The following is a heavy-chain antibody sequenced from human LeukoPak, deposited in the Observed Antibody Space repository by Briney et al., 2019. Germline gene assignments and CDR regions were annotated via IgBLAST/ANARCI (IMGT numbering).Heavy chain of an antibody. CDR1: GFTVSSNY. Sequence: LPGGSLRLSCAASGFTVSSNYMSWVRQAPGKGLEWVSVIYSGGSTYYADSVKGRFTISRDNSKNTLYLQMNSLRAEDTAVYYCAKVGAAMVTGYYYYMDVWGKGTTVTISS. CDR3: AKVGAAMVTGYYYYMDV. CDR2: IYSGGST. V-gene: IGHV3-53*01. D-gene: IGHD5-18*01. J-gene: IGHJ6*03.